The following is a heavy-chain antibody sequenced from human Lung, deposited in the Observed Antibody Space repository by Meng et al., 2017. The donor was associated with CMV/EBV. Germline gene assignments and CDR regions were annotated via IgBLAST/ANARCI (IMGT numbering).Heavy chain of an antibody. CDR3: SRDFLDYGGWFDP. V-gene: IGHV1-2*02. CDR1: GYTFSGYY. CDR2: INPKSGDT. D-gene: IGHD4/OR15-4a*01. J-gene: IGHJ5*02. Sequence: ASVKVPCKASGYTFSGYYIHWVRQAPGPGLEWMGWINPKSGDTKYEQRFQGRVSVTRDTSITTAYMELSSLRSDDTAVYYCSRDFLDYGGWFDPWGQGTMVTVSS.